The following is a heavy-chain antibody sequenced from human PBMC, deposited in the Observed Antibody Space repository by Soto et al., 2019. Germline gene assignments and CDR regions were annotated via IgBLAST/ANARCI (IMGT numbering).Heavy chain of an antibody. CDR3: AREGTHYYDSSGYSWFDP. D-gene: IGHD3-22*01. CDR2: INHSGST. J-gene: IGHJ5*02. V-gene: IGHV4-34*01. Sequence: SETLSLTCAVYGGSFSGYYWSWIRQPPGKGLERIGEINHSGSTNYNPSLKSRVTISVDTSKNQFSLKLSSVTAADTAVYYCAREGTHYYDSSGYSWFDPWGQGTLVTVSS. CDR1: GGSFSGYY.